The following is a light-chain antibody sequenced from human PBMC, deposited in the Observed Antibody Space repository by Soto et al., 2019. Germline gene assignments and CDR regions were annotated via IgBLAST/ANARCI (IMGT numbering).Light chain of an antibody. CDR2: AAS. CDR1: QDISSH. J-gene: IGKJ1*01. CDR3: LQLDSFPPT. V-gene: IGKV1-9*01. Sequence: DIQLTQSPSFLSASVGDRVTITCRASQDISSHLVWFQQEPGKAPKLLIYAASTLQSGVPSRFTGVGAGTEVTHTISSLQPEDFATYYCLQLDSFPPTFGQGTKVETK.